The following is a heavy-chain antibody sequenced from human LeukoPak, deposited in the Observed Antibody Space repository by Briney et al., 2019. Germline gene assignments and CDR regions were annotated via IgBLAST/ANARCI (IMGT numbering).Heavy chain of an antibody. Sequence: PGGSLRLSCGASGFTFSDSWMSWVRQAPGKGLEWVANMSQDGSEKDYVDSVKGRFTISRDNARNSLYLQMSSLRAEDTAVYYCATYTHWVAGDVWGQGTTVTVSS. CDR2: MSQDGSEK. V-gene: IGHV3-7*01. CDR3: ATYTHWVAGDV. J-gene: IGHJ6*02. CDR1: GFTFSDSW. D-gene: IGHD3-16*01.